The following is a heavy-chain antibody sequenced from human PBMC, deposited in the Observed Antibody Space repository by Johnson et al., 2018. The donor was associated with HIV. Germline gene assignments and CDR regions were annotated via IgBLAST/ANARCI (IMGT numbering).Heavy chain of an antibody. D-gene: IGHD4-17*01. CDR2: IRYDGSNK. J-gene: IGHJ3*01. CDR1: GFTFSSYG. V-gene: IGHV3-30*02. Sequence: QVQLVESGGGVVQPGRSLRLSCAASGFTFSSYGMHWVRQAPGKGLEWVAFIRYDGSNKYYADSVQGRFTISRDNSKNTLYLQMNNLRAEDTAVYYCARDPLTLTTTLDAFDLWGQGTMVTVSS. CDR3: ARDPLTLTTTLDAFDL.